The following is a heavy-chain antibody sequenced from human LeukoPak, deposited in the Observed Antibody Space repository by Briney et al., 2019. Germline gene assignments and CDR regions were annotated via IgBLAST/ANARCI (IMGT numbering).Heavy chain of an antibody. V-gene: IGHV4-34*01. CDR2: INQDEGT. Sequence: SETLSLTCTVYGGSFSGYYWSWIRQSPGKGLQWIGDINQDEGTNYNPPLNSRVTISIDTSKNHFSLEMTSVTAADTAVYYCARVHDHHYYGSGSYLLWGQGTLVTVSS. D-gene: IGHD3-10*01. J-gene: IGHJ4*02. CDR1: GGSFSGYY. CDR3: ARVHDHHYYGSGSYLL.